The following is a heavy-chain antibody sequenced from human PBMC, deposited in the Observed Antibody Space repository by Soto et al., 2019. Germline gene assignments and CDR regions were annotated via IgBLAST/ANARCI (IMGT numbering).Heavy chain of an antibody. CDR1: GYTFTHYY. Sequence: QVQLVQSGAEVKKPGASVKLSCRTSGYTFTHYYIHWVRQAPGQGLEWLAIINPASGSTNYAQDFQGRVTLTMDTSTTTVYMELSRLRAEETAIFYCARDLAAGDHWGQGTLVTVSS. CDR2: INPASGST. CDR3: ARDLAAGDH. V-gene: IGHV1-46*01. J-gene: IGHJ4*02. D-gene: IGHD6-13*01.